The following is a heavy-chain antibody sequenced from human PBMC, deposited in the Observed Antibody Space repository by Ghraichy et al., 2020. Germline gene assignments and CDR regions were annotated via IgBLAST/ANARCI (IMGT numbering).Heavy chain of an antibody. V-gene: IGHV1-2*02. J-gene: IGHJ4*02. CDR2: ISPKYGGT. CDR3: AGEFYSEGIKAFDY. Sequence: ASVKVSCKASGYTFTDYFIHWVRQAPGQGLEWMGGISPKYGGTRYAQKFQGRISVTRDTSMSTLYMELNRLTSDDTAVYYCAGEFYSEGIKAFDYCGQGLLVTLS. CDR1: GYTFTDYF. D-gene: IGHD3-10*01.